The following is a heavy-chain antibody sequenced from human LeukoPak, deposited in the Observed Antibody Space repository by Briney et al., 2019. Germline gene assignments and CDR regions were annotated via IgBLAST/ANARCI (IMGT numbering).Heavy chain of an antibody. CDR3: AKDFYGDYSGSCFDY. CDR1: GFTFSSYG. V-gene: IGHV3-30*02. D-gene: IGHD4-17*01. J-gene: IGHJ4*02. CDR2: IRYDGSNK. Sequence: PGGSLRLSCAASGFTFSSYGMYWVRQAPGKGLEWVAFIRYDGSNKYYADSVKGRFTISRDNSKNTLYLQMNSLRAEDTAVYYCAKDFYGDYSGSCFDYWGQGTLVTVSS.